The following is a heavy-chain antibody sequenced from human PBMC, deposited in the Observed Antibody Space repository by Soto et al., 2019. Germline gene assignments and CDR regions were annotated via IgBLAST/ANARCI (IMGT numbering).Heavy chain of an antibody. CDR2: INPSDGNT. V-gene: IGHV1-46*01. CDR1: GYTFTSYY. J-gene: IGHJ6*02. D-gene: IGHD6-6*01. Sequence: ASVKVSCKASGYTFTSYYMHWVRQAPGQGLEWMGMINPSDGNTSYAQKFQGRVTMTTDTSTSTAYMELRSLRSDDMAVYYCARGPPYSSSSPYYYGMDVWGQGTTVTVSS. CDR3: ARGPPYSSSSPYYYGMDV.